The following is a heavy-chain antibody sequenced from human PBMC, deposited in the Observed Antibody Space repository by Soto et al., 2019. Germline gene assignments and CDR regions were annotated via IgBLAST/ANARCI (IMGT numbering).Heavy chain of an antibody. D-gene: IGHD1-26*01. J-gene: IGHJ4*02. V-gene: IGHV4-31*03. Sequence: QVQLQESGPGLVKPSQTLSLTCTVSGGSIGSGGYYWSWIRQHPGKGLEWIGYIYYSGSTYYNPSLKSRVTISVDTSKNQFSLKLSSVTAADTAVYYCAGESGSYGSADYWGQGTLVTVSS. CDR3: AGESGSYGSADY. CDR1: GGSIGSGGYY. CDR2: IYYSGST.